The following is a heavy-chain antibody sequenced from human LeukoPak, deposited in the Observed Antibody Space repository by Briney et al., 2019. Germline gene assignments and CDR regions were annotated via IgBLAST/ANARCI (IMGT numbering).Heavy chain of an antibody. Sequence: ASVKVSCKASGYTFTSYDINWVRQATGPGLEWMGWMNPNSGNTGYAQKFQGRVTITRNTSISTAYMELSSLRSEDTAVYYCARGLSPGYCSSTSCYRVYYFDYWGQGTLVTVSS. CDR1: GYTFTSYD. V-gene: IGHV1-8*03. CDR3: ARGLSPGYCSSTSCYRVYYFDY. D-gene: IGHD2-2*02. CDR2: MNPNSGNT. J-gene: IGHJ4*02.